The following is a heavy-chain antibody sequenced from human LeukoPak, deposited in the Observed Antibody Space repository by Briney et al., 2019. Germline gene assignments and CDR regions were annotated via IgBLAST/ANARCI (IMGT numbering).Heavy chain of an antibody. J-gene: IGHJ4*02. Sequence: SGPTLVNPTQTLTLTCTFSGFSLSTSGMCVSWIRQPPGKALEWLALIYWDDDKRYSPSLKSRLTITKDTSKNQVVLTMTNMDPVDTATYYCAHSQFYYYGSGIYHDYWGQGTLVTVSS. V-gene: IGHV2-5*08. CDR1: GFSLSTSGMC. CDR2: IYWDDDK. D-gene: IGHD3-10*01. CDR3: AHSQFYYYGSGIYHDY.